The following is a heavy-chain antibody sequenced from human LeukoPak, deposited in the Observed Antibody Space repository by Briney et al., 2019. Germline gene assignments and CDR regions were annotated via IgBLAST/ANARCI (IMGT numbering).Heavy chain of an antibody. J-gene: IGHJ4*02. CDR1: GNYW. D-gene: IGHD4-17*01. CDR3: ARDVDYGGFDY. Sequence: PGGSLRLSCAASGNYWMHWVRQAPGKGLEWVAVISYDGSNKYYADSVKGRFTISRDNSKNTLYLQMNSLRAEDTAVYYCARDVDYGGFDYWGQGTLVTVSS. CDR2: ISYDGSNK. V-gene: IGHV3-30-3*01.